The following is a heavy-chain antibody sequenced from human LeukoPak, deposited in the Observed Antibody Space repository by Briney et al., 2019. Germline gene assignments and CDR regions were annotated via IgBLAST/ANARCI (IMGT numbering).Heavy chain of an antibody. J-gene: IGHJ3*02. Sequence: GGSLKLSCAASGFTFSDFAMNWVRQAPGKGLEWVSSITRVSTYTYYSESVQGRFTISRDDHKDLLYLQLNSLRGDDSGIYYCTRDRNDYGDPDAFDIWGQGTVVTVSS. CDR1: GFTFSDFA. CDR2: ITRVSTYT. V-gene: IGHV3-21*01. CDR3: TRDRNDYGDPDAFDI. D-gene: IGHD4-17*01.